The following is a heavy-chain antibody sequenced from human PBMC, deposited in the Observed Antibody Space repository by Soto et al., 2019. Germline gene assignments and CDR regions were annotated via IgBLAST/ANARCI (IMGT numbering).Heavy chain of an antibody. V-gene: IGHV1-69*13. D-gene: IGHD1-26*01. CDR1: GGTFSSYA. Sequence: SVKVSCKASGGTFSSYAISWVRQAPGQGLEWMGGIIPIFGTANYAQKFQGRVTITADESTSTAYMELSSLRSEDTAVYYCARAKRQWELLPSHFDYWGQGPLVTGSS. CDR2: IIPIFGTA. J-gene: IGHJ4*02. CDR3: ARAKRQWELLPSHFDY.